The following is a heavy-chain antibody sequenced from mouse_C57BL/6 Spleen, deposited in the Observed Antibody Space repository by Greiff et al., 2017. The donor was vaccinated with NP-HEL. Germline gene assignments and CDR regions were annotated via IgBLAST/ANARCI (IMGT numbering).Heavy chain of an antibody. V-gene: IGHV1-81*01. J-gene: IGHJ2*01. CDR1: GYTFTSYG. D-gene: IGHD1-1*01. CDR3: ARDTTVSYYFDY. CDR2: IYPRSGNT. Sequence: QVQLKESGAELARPGASVKLSCKASGYTFTSYGISWVKQRTGQGLEWIGEIYPRSGNTYYNEKFKGKATLTADKSSSTAYMELRSLTSEDSAVYFCARDTTVSYYFDYWGQGTTLTVSS.